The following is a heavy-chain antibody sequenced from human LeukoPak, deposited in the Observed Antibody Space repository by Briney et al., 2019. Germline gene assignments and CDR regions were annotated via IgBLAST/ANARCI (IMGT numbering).Heavy chain of an antibody. D-gene: IGHD6-6*01. CDR1: GGTFSSYT. V-gene: IGHV1-69*13. J-gene: IGHJ6*02. CDR2: IIPIFGTA. CDR3: ARGRYSSSINSMDV. Sequence: GASVKVSCKASGGTFSSYTISWVRQAPRQGLEWMGGIIPIFGTANYAQKFQGRVTITADESTSTAYMELSSLRSEDTAVYYCARGRYSSSINSMDVWGQGTTVTVSS.